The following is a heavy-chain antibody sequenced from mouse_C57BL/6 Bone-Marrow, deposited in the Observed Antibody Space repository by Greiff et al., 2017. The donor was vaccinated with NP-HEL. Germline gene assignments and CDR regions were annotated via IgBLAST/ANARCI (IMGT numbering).Heavy chain of an antibody. CDR1: GFTFSDYY. CDR2: INYDGSST. CDR3: AREGWGYFDV. Sequence: EVMLVESEGGLVQPGSSMKLSCTASGFTFSDYYMAWVRQVPEKGLEWVANINYDGSSTYYLDSLKSRFIISRDNAKNILYLQMSSLKSEDTATYYCAREGWGYFDVWGTGTTVTVSS. V-gene: IGHV5-16*01. J-gene: IGHJ1*03. D-gene: IGHD2-3*01.